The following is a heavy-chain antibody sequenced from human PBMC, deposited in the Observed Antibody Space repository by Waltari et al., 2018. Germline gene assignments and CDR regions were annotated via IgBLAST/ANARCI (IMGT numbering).Heavy chain of an antibody. Sequence: EVQVVESGGGLVQAGGSLGLSCAASGFTLSSSWMHWVRQAPGKGLVWVSRIDTDGSNTNYADSVKGRFTISRDNPKDTLYLQMNSLRAEDTAVYYCARGYLGIDYWGQGALVTVSS. J-gene: IGHJ4*02. CDR2: IDTDGSNT. CDR3: ARGYLGIDY. V-gene: IGHV3-74*01. CDR1: GFTLSSSW. D-gene: IGHD7-27*01.